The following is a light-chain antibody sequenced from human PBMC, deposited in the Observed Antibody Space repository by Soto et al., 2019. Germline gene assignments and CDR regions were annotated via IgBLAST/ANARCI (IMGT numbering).Light chain of an antibody. V-gene: IGLV2-11*01. CDR2: DVS. CDR3: CSYAGSYTFE. Sequence: QSALTQPRSVSGSPGQSVTISCTGTSSDVGGYNYVSWYQQHPGKAPKLMIYDVSKRPSGVPDRLSGSKSGNTASLTISGLQAEDEADYYCCSYAGSYTFEFGGGTKLTVL. J-gene: IGLJ2*01. CDR1: SSDVGGYNY.